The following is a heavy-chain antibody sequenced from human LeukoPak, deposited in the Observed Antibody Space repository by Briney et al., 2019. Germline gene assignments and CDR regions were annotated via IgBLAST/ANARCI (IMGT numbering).Heavy chain of an antibody. Sequence: QPSETLSLTCTVSGGSISNYYWSWLRQPPGKGLEGIWYIYYSGNSNYNPSLKSRVTISVDTSKNQFSLKLSSVTAADTAVYYCAREAAGTRAVDYWGQGNLVTVSS. CDR2: IYYSGNS. J-gene: IGHJ4*02. V-gene: IGHV4-59*01. CDR3: AREAAGTRAVDY. D-gene: IGHD6-13*01. CDR1: GGSISNYY.